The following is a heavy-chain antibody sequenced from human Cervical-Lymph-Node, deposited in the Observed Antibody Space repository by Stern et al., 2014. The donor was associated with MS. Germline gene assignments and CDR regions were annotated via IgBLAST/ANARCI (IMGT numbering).Heavy chain of an antibody. CDR1: GYSFSSYW. D-gene: IGHD3-22*01. J-gene: IGHJ4*02. Sequence: EVQLVESGAEVKKPGESLKIACKGSGYSFSSYWIAWVRQMPGKGLEWMGMIFPSDSETRYSPSFEGQVTISVDKSTSPAYLHWSSLKASDTARYYCGREVAMTAGLLGFWGQGTQVIVS. CDR2: IFPSDSET. V-gene: IGHV5-51*01. CDR3: GREVAMTAGLLGF.